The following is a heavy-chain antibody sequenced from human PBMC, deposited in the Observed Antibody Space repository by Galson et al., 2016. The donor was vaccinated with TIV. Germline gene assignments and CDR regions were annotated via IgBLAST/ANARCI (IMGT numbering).Heavy chain of an antibody. J-gene: IGHJ5*02. CDR2: IIPLLGIA. CDR1: GGTFSRHT. CDR3: ARGLRNIMIRGQGDWFDP. Sequence: SVKVSCKASGGTFSRHTVSWVRQAPGQGLEWVGRIIPLLGIAGFAQKFQGRVSITADTSTSTAYMELSSLSSVTAADTAIYYCARGLRNIMIRGQGDWFDPWGQGTLVTVSS. V-gene: IGHV1-69*02. D-gene: IGHD3-16*01.